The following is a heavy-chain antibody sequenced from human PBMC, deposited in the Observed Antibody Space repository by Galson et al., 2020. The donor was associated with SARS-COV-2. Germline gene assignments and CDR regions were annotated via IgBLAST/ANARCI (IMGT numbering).Heavy chain of an antibody. Sequence: NSGGSLRLSCAASGFTFSSYSMNWVRQAPGKGLEWVSSISSSSSYIYYADSVKGRFTISRDNAKNSLYLQMNSLRAEDTAVYYCARDVTIFGVVITPLDYWGQGTLVTVSS. J-gene: IGHJ4*02. CDR3: ARDVTIFGVVITPLDY. CDR1: GFTFSSYS. V-gene: IGHV3-21*01. CDR2: ISSSSSYI. D-gene: IGHD3-3*01.